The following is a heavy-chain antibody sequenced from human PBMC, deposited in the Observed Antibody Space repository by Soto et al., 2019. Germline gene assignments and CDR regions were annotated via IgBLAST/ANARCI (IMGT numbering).Heavy chain of an antibody. CDR2: IIPIFGTA. V-gene: IGHV1-69*01. D-gene: IGHD4-17*01. CDR1: GGTFSSYA. Sequence: QVQLVQAGAEVKNPGSSVKVSCKASGGTFSSYAISWVRQAPGQGLEWMGGIIPIFGTANYAQKFQGRVTITADESKSPAYMELSSLGSEDTAVYYCARDSPDYGDYQSYYGMDVWGQGTTVTVSS. CDR3: ARDSPDYGDYQSYYGMDV. J-gene: IGHJ6*02.